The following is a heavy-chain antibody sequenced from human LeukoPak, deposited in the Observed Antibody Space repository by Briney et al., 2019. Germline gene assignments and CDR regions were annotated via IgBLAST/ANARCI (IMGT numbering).Heavy chain of an antibody. CDR2: ITSSSSTI. CDR1: GFTFGSYS. Sequence: GGSLRLSCAASGFTFGSYSMNWVRQAPGKGLEWVSYITSSSSTIYYADSVKGRFTISRDNAKNSLYLQMSSLRAEDTAVYYCARDRGEIAVAGSYFDYWGQGTLVTVSS. J-gene: IGHJ4*02. CDR3: ARDRGEIAVAGSYFDY. V-gene: IGHV3-48*01. D-gene: IGHD6-19*01.